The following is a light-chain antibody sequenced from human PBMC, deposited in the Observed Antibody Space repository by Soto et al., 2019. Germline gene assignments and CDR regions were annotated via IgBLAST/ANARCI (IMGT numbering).Light chain of an antibody. CDR3: CSYAGSSTYYV. V-gene: IGLV2-23*02. CDR2: EVS. J-gene: IGLJ1*01. CDR1: SSDVGSYNL. Sequence: QSALTQPASVSGSPGQSITISCTGTSSDVGSYNLGSWYQQHPGKAPKLMIYEVSKRPSGVSNRFSGSKSGNTASLTISGLQAEDEADYYCCSYAGSSTYYVFGTGTKLTVL.